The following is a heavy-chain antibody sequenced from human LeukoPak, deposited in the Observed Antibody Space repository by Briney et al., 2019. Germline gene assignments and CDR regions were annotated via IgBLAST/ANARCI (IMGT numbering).Heavy chain of an antibody. CDR1: GFTFSDFA. V-gene: IGHV3-30*04. D-gene: IGHD1-14*01. Sequence: GGSLRLSCAASGFTFSDFAMHWVRQAPGKGLEWLAGTLDDGTKTYYAQSVKGRFTISRDNSKNMLFLQMNSLRSEDTAIYYCARRDNLEYWGQGTLVTVSS. CDR2: TLDDGTKT. CDR3: ARRDNLEY. J-gene: IGHJ4*02.